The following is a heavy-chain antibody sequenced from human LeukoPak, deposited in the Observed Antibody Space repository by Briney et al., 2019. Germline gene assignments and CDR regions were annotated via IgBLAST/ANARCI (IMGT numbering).Heavy chain of an antibody. J-gene: IGHJ4*02. D-gene: IGHD6-19*01. CDR1: GGSFSGYY. CDR2: INHSGST. CDR3: ARFAVAGFYYFDY. V-gene: IGHV4-34*01. Sequence: SETLSLTCAVYGGSFSGYYWSWIRQPPGKGLEWIGEINHSGSTNYNPSLKSRVTISVDTSKNKFSLKLSSVTAADTAVYYCARFAVAGFYYFDYWGQGTLVTVSS.